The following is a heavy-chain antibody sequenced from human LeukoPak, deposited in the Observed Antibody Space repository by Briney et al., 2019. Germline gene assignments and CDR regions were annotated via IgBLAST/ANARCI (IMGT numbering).Heavy chain of an antibody. J-gene: IGHJ5*02. V-gene: IGHV1-2*02. CDR3: ARYPPYCTNGVCYLLDP. Sequence: ASVKVSCKASGYTFTGYYMHWVRQAPGQGLEWMGWINPNSGGTNYAQKFQGRVTMTRDTSISTAYMELSRLRSDDTAVYYCARYPPYCTNGVCYLLDPWGQGTLVTVSS. D-gene: IGHD2-8*01. CDR1: GYTFTGYY. CDR2: INPNSGGT.